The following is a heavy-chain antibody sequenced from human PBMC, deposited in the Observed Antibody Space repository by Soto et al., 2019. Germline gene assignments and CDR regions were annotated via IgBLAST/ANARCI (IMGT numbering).Heavy chain of an antibody. V-gene: IGHV2-5*02. Sequence: QITLKESGPTLMKPTQTLTLTCTFSGFSLSTSGVAVGWIRQPPGKALEWLALIYWDDDKRYSPSLKSRLSITKDTSKNQVVLTMTNMDSVDTATYYCVRNSSDYYGFDYWGQGILVTVSS. D-gene: IGHD6-19*01. CDR2: IYWDDDK. J-gene: IGHJ4*02. CDR3: VRNSSDYYGFDY. CDR1: GFSLSTSGVA.